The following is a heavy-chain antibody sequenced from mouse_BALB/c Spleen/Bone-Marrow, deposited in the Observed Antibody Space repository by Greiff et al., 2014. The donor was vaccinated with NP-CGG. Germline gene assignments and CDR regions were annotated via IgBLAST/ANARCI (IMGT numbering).Heavy chain of an antibody. CDR2: IDPSDSYT. CDR3: ARTYYDYDWFAY. CDR1: GYTFTSYW. Sequence: VQLQQSGVEFVKPGASVKLSCKASGYTFTSYWMHWVKQRPGQGLEWIGEIDPSDSYTKYNQNFKGKATLTVDKSSGTAYMQLSSLTSEDSAVYYCARTYYDYDWFAYWGQGTLVTVSA. D-gene: IGHD2-4*01. J-gene: IGHJ3*01. V-gene: IGHV1-69*02.